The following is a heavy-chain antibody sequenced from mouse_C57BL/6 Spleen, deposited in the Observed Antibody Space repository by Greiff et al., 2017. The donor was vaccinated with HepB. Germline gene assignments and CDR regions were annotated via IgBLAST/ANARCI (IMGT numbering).Heavy chain of an antibody. D-gene: IGHD2-5*01. V-gene: IGHV1-52*01. CDR1: GYTFTSYW. J-gene: IGHJ1*03. CDR3: ARYSNYVGWYFDV. Sequence: VQLQQSGAELVRPGSSVKLSCKASGYTFTSYWMHWVKQRPIQGLEWIGNIDPSDSETHYNQKFKDKATLTVDKSSSTAYMQLSSLTSEDSAVYYCARYSNYVGWYFDVWGTGTTVTVSS. CDR2: IDPSDSET.